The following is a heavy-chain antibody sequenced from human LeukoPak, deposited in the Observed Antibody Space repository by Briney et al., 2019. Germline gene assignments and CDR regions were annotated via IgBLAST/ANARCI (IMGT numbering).Heavy chain of an antibody. Sequence: SETLSLTCTVSGGSISSYYWSWIRQPAGKGLEWIGRIYTSGSTNYNPSLKSRVTMSVDTSKNQFSLKLSSVTAADTAVYYCARDSYTMVRGVILETYYYYYMDVWGKGTTVTISS. D-gene: IGHD3-10*01. CDR3: ARDSYTMVRGVILETYYYYYMDV. CDR1: GGSISSYY. V-gene: IGHV4-4*07. J-gene: IGHJ6*03. CDR2: IYTSGST.